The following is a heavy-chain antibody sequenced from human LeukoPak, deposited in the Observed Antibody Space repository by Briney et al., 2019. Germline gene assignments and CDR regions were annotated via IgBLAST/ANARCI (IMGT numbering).Heavy chain of an antibody. CDR1: GYSISSGYC. Sequence: PSETLSLTCAVSGYSISSGYCWGWIRQPPGKGLEWIGSIYHSGSTYYNPSLKSRVTISVDTSKNQFSLKLSSVTAADTAVYYCARVSDDAFDIWGQGTMVTVSS. V-gene: IGHV4-38-2*01. CDR2: IYHSGST. CDR3: ARVSDDAFDI. J-gene: IGHJ3*02.